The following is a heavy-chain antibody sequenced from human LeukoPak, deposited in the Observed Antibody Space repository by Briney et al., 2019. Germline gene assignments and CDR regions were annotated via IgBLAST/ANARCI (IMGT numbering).Heavy chain of an antibody. Sequence: SQTLSLTCAISGDTVSSNSAAWNWIRQSPSRGLEWLGRTYYRSKWYNDYAVSVKSRISINPDTSKNQFSLQLNSVTPEDTAVYYCARKYSSSWYDALDIWGQGTMVTVSS. V-gene: IGHV6-1*01. D-gene: IGHD6-13*01. CDR1: GDTVSSNSAA. CDR3: ARKYSSSWYDALDI. CDR2: TYYRSKWYN. J-gene: IGHJ3*02.